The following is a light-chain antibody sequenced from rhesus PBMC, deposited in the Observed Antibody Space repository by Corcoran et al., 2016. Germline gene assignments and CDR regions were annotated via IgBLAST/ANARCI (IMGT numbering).Light chain of an antibody. Sequence: DIQMTQSPSSLSASVGDTVTITCRASQGISSWLAWYQQKPGKAPKLLIYKASRLQSGVPSRFSGSGSGTDFTLTISSLQSEEFATYYCQQYSSRPYSFGQGTKVEIK. CDR1: QGISSW. CDR3: QQYSSRPYS. J-gene: IGKJ2*01. V-gene: IGKV1-22*01. CDR2: KAS.